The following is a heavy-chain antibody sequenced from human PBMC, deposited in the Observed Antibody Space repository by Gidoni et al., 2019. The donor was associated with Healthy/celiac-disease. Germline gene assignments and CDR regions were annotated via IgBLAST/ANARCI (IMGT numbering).Heavy chain of an antibody. V-gene: IGHV1-18*04. CDR2: IIAYNGNT. CDR3: ARTRAVLGMNY. CDR1: GYTFTSYG. Sequence: QVQLVQSGAEAKKPGASVKVSCKASGYTFTSYGISWVRQAPGQGLEWMGWIIAYNGNTNYAQQLQGRFTMTTYPSTSTAYLELRSLRSDDTAVYYCARTRAVLGMNYWGQGTLVTVSS. J-gene: IGHJ4*02. D-gene: IGHD6-19*01.